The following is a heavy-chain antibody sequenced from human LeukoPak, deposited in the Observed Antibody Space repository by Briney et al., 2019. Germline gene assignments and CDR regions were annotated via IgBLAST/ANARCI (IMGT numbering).Heavy chain of an antibody. J-gene: IGHJ4*02. Sequence: SVKVSCKTSADTFNSFAITWVRQAPGQGLEWMGGIITIFGRPNYPQNFKGRVTITADSSTSTSYLELKSLTSEDTAVYFCASRWGGYWGQGTLVTASP. CDR3: ASRWGGY. V-gene: IGHV1-69*06. D-gene: IGHD3-16*01. CDR1: ADTFNSFA. CDR2: IITIFGRP.